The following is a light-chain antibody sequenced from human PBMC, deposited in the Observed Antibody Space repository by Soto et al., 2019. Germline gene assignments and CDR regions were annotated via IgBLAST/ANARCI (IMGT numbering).Light chain of an antibody. J-gene: IGLJ2*01. CDR1: SGGIANNY. CDR2: EHN. CDR3: XSYDSSFVL. V-gene: IGLV6-57*04. Sequence: NFMLTQPHSVSESPGETVTISCTRTSGGIANNYVQWYQQRPGSAPTIVIYEHNQRPSGVPDRFSGSTDGSSNSASLTISXXXXXXXXXYYCXSYDSSFVLFGGGTKVTVL.